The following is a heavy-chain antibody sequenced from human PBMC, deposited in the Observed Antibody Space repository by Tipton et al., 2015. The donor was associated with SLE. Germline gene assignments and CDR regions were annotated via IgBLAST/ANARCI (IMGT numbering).Heavy chain of an antibody. D-gene: IGHD6-19*01. V-gene: IGHV3-9*01. CDR1: GFTFDDYA. J-gene: IGHJ3*02. CDR2: ISWNSGSI. Sequence: SLRLSCAASGFTFDDYAMHWVRQAPGKGLEWVSGISWNSGSIGYADSVKGRFTISRDNAKNSLYLQMNSLGAEDTALYYCAKDGRWDSSGGYRGAFDIWGQGTMVTVSS. CDR3: AKDGRWDSSGGYRGAFDI.